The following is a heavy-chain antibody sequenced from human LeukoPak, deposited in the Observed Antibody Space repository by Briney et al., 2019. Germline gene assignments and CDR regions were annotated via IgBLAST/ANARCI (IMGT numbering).Heavy chain of an antibody. Sequence: ASVKVSCKASGYTFTSYDINWVRQATGQGLEWMGWMNPNSGNTGYAQKFQGRVTITRNTSISTAYMELSSLRSEDTAVYYCARGLKSGGQWLVTYGLEQYYFDYWGQGTLVTVSS. J-gene: IGHJ4*02. V-gene: IGHV1-8*03. CDR1: GYTFTSYD. CDR3: ARGLKSGGQWLVTYGLEQYYFDY. D-gene: IGHD6-19*01. CDR2: MNPNSGNT.